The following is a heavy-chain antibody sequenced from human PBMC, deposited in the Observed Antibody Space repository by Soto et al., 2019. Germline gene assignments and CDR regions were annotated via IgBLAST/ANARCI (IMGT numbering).Heavy chain of an antibody. J-gene: IGHJ5*02. CDR2: VSGYNGHT. D-gene: IGHD1-26*01. V-gene: IGHV1-18*01. Sequence: ASVKVSCKASGYTFFSYGITWVRQAPGQGLEWMGWVSGYNGHTNYAQKFQGRVTMTRDISTTTAYMELRNLRSDDTAVYYCARLVGPTSSDNWFDPWGQGTLVTVSS. CDR3: ARLVGPTSSDNWFDP. CDR1: GYTFFSYG.